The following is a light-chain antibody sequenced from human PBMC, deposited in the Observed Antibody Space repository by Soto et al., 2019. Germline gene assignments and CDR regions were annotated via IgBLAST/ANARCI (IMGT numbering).Light chain of an antibody. Sequence: DIQMTQSPSSLSASVGDRVTITCRASQSISSSLNWYQQKPGKAPMLLIYAAASLPSGVPSRFSGSGSGTDFTLTISSLQPEDFATYFCQQSYSTPRTFGPGTKVDIK. CDR2: AAA. CDR3: QQSYSTPRT. J-gene: IGKJ3*01. CDR1: QSISSS. V-gene: IGKV1-39*01.